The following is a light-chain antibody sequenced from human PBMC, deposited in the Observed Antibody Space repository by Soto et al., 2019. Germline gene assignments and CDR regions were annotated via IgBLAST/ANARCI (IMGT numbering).Light chain of an antibody. CDR2: DNN. CDR1: TSNIGNKY. J-gene: IGLJ2*01. V-gene: IGLV1-51*01. CDR3: GTWDSSLSTGV. Sequence: QSVLTQSPSVSAAPGQKVTISCSGSTSNIGNKYVSWYQQVPGTAPKLLIYDNNKRPSGIPDRFSGSKSGTSATLGITGLQTGDEADYYCGTWDSSLSTGVFGGGTKLTVL.